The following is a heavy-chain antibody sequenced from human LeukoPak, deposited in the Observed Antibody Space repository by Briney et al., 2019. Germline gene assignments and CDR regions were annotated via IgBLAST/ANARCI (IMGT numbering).Heavy chain of an antibody. CDR3: ARGSEGYCSGGGCYYGMDV. Sequence: GGSLRLSCAVSGFTFSSYSMNWVRQAPGKGLEWVSYISSSSSYTYYADSVKGRFTISRDNAENSLYLQMNSLRAEDTAVYYCARGSEGYCSGGGCYYGMDVWGQGTTVTVSS. V-gene: IGHV3-21*01. D-gene: IGHD2-15*01. J-gene: IGHJ6*01. CDR2: ISSSSSYT. CDR1: GFTFSSYS.